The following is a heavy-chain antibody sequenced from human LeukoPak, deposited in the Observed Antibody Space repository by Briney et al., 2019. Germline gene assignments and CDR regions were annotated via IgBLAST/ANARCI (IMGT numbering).Heavy chain of an antibody. V-gene: IGHV3-30*04. D-gene: IGHD6-25*01. CDR2: ISYDGKIK. CDR1: GFTFNKYS. Sequence: HPGGSLRLSCAGSGFTFNKYSMHWVRQAPGKGLEWVAVISYDGKIKVYADSVKGRFTISRDIAKNMLYLEMNSLRTEDTAVYYCARDPQRGAPDYFDSWGQGTLVTVSS. CDR3: ARDPQRGAPDYFDS. J-gene: IGHJ4*02.